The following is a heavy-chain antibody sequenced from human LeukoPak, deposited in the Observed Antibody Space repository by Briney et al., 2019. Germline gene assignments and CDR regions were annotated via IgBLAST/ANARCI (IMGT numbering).Heavy chain of an antibody. CDR1: GFTFSDYY. J-gene: IGHJ4*02. CDR2: ISSSGAIV. D-gene: IGHD6-13*01. V-gene: IGHV3-11*01. CDR3: ARVRGLAADALN. Sequence: GGALRLSCAASGFTFSDYYMSWIRQAPGKGLEWISSISSSGAIVFFSDSVKGRFTISRDNSYNSLYLQIHSLRAEDTAVYYCARVRGLAADALNWGQGILVTVSS.